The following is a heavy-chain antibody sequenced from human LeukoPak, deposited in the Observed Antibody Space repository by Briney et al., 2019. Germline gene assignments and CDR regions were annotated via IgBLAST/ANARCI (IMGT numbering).Heavy chain of an antibody. Sequence: ASVKVSCKASGYTFTSYGISWVRQAPGQGLEWMGWISAYNGNTNYAQKLQGRVTMTTDTSTSTAYMELSSLRSEDTAVYYCAIIAVGAGFDYWGQGTLVTVSS. CDR3: AIIAVGAGFDY. J-gene: IGHJ4*02. D-gene: IGHD1-26*01. CDR2: ISAYNGNT. CDR1: GYTFTSYG. V-gene: IGHV1-18*01.